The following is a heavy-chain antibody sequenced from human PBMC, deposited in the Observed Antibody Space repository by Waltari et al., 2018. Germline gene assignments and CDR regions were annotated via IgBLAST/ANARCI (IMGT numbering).Heavy chain of an antibody. Sequence: QVQLQESGPGLVKPSETLYLTCPVSGGSISSYYWSWTRQSAGKGLEWIGRIYTSGSTNYNPSLKSRVTISVDKSKNQFSLKLSSVTAADTAVYYCARDLYYDSSGYLGWFDPWGQGTLVTVSS. J-gene: IGHJ5*02. CDR2: IYTSGST. CDR3: ARDLYYDSSGYLGWFDP. D-gene: IGHD3-22*01. CDR1: GGSISSYY. V-gene: IGHV4-4*07.